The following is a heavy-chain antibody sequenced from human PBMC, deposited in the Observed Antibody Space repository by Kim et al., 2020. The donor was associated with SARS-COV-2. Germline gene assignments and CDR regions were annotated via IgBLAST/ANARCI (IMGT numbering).Heavy chain of an antibody. D-gene: IGHD6-13*01. CDR3: ARDLSAAATFDY. V-gene: IGHV3-53*04. J-gene: IGHJ4*02. Sequence: YYADSVKGRFTISRHNSKNTLYLQMNSLRAEDTAVYYCARDLSAAATFDYWGQGTLVTVSS.